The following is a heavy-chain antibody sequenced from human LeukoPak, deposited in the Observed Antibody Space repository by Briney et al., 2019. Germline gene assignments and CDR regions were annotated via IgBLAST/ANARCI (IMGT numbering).Heavy chain of an antibody. Sequence: SVKVSCKASGGTFSSYAISWVRQAPGQGLEWTGGIIPIFGTANYAQKFQGRVTITADESTSTAYMELSSLRSEDTAVYYCASTDSLRYFDWLYESYFDYWGQGTLVTVSS. V-gene: IGHV1-69*01. J-gene: IGHJ4*02. D-gene: IGHD3-9*01. CDR3: ASTDSLRYFDWLYESYFDY. CDR1: GGTFSSYA. CDR2: IIPIFGTA.